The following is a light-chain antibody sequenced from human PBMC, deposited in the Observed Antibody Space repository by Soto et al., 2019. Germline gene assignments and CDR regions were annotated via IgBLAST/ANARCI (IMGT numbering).Light chain of an antibody. CDR3: QQYVSLPIT. CDR2: DAS. J-gene: IGKJ5*01. V-gene: IGKV3-11*01. CDR1: HSVSTS. Sequence: EIVLTQSPATLSLSPVERATLSFRASHSVSTSLAWYQQKPGQAPRLLIYDASNRATGIPARFSGSGSGTDFTLTIGSLEPEDFAVYYCQQYVSLPITFGQGTRLEIK.